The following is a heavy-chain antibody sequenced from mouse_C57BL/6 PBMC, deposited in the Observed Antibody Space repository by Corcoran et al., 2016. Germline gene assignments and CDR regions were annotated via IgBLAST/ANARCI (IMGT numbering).Heavy chain of an antibody. V-gene: IGHV9-3*01. CDR3: ARYDYYGSSYVWFAY. J-gene: IGHJ3*01. D-gene: IGHD1-1*01. Sequence: QIQLVQSGPELKKPGETVKISCKASGYTFTTYGMSWVKQAPGKGLKWMGWINTYSGVPTYADDFKGRFAFSLETSASTAYLQINNLKNEDTATYFCARYDYYGSSYVWFAYWCQGTLVTVSA. CDR1: GYTFTTYG. CDR2: INTYSGVP.